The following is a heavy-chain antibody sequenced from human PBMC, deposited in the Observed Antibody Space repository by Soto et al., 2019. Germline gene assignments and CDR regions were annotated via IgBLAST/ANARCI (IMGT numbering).Heavy chain of an antibody. CDR1: TFTFNNYW. CDR2: IKHDGTEK. D-gene: IGHD2-15*01. J-gene: IGHJ4*02. V-gene: IGHV3-7*01. Sequence: EVQLVESGGGLVQPGGSLRLSCAASTFTFNNYWMSWVRQAPGKGLEWVANIKHDGTEKYYMDSVKGRFTISRDNAKNSLFLQMNSLRAEDTAVYYCARGRYCSGGTCYFDYWGRGTLVTVSS. CDR3: ARGRYCSGGTCYFDY.